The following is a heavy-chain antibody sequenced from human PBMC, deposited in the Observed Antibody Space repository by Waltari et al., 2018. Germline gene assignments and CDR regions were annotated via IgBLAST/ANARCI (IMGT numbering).Heavy chain of an antibody. CDR3: VRSXXASPMDV. CDR1: GFTFSXHY. Sequence: EVQLVASGGDXVHPGGSLRLXCAGSGFTFSXHYIDWVRQAPGKGLELLGLTRNKENSXSTVYAASVKGRXTIXRDXSXNXAYLQMNXXXIEDXAIYYCVRSXXASPMDVXGQGTTVTVXS. J-gene: IGHJ6*02. CDR2: TRNKENSXST. V-gene: IGHV3-72*01.